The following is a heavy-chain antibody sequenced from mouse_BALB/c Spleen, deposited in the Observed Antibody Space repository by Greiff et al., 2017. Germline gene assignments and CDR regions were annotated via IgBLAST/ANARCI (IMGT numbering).Heavy chain of an antibody. CDR3: ARAGYGYDAWFAY. V-gene: IGHV1S29*02. J-gene: IGHJ3*01. Sequence: EVQLQESGPELVKPGASVKISCKASGYTFTDYNMHWVKQSHGKSLEWIGYIYPYNGGTGYNQKFKSKATLTVDNSSSTAYMELRSLTSEDSAVYYCARAGYGYDAWFAYWGQGTLVTVSA. D-gene: IGHD2-2*01. CDR2: IYPYNGGT. CDR1: GYTFTDYN.